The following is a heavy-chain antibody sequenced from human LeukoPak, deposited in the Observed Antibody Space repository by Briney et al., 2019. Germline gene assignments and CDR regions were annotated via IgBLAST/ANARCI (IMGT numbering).Heavy chain of an antibody. V-gene: IGHV3-48*02. J-gene: IGHJ4*02. Sequence: YPGGSLRLSCAASGFTFSTYNMNWVRQAPGKGLEWISYITTRSDEIYYADSVKGRFTISRDNARSSLYLQMNSLRDEDTAVYYCVTRVVGAMPFDHWGQGTLVTVSS. CDR1: GFTFSTYN. CDR2: ITTRSDEI. CDR3: VTRVVGAMPFDH. D-gene: IGHD1-26*01.